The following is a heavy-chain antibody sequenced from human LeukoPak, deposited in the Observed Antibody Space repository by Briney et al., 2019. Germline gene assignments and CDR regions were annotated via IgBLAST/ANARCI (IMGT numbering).Heavy chain of an antibody. CDR1: GFTFSNYP. CDR3: ARGGGYVSDFDY. V-gene: IGHV3-74*01. Sequence: PGRSLRLSCVGTGFTFSNYPMNWVRQAPGKRLEWVSRINIDGSSTSYADSVKGRFTISRDNAKNTLYLHMNSLRVEDTAVYYCARGGGYVSDFDYWGQGTLVTVSS. J-gene: IGHJ4*02. CDR2: INIDGSST. D-gene: IGHD6-25*01.